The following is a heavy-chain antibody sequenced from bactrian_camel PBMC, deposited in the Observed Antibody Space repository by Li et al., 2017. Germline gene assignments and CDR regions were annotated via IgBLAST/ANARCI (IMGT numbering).Heavy chain of an antibody. Sequence: QVQLVESGGGLVQPGGSLRLSCAASGNTSSNYCMAWFRQAPGKEREWVSSLATDGSTYYSDAVKGRFTISKDNAKNTVYLQMDSLKDEDTAMYYCASGSMYGGDWNKEYAYSYWGRGTQVTVS. CDR1: GNTSSNYC. CDR2: LATDGST. CDR3: ASGSMYGGDWNKEYAYSY. V-gene: IGHV3S53*01. J-gene: IGHJ4*01. D-gene: IGHD6*01.